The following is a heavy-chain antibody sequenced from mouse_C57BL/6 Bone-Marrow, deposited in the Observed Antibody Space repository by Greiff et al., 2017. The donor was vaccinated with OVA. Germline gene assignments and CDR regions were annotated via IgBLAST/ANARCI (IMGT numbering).Heavy chain of an antibody. CDR2: IYPGGGYT. D-gene: IGHD2-3*01. V-gene: IGHV1-63*01. Sequence: VQLQESGAELVRPGTSVKMSCKASGYTFTNYWIGWAKQRPGHGLEWIGDIYPGGGYTNYNEKFKGKATLTADKSSSTAYMQFSSLTSEDSAIYYCARGMGYYYAMDYWGQGTSVTVSS. J-gene: IGHJ4*01. CDR3: ARGMGYYYAMDY. CDR1: GYTFTNYW.